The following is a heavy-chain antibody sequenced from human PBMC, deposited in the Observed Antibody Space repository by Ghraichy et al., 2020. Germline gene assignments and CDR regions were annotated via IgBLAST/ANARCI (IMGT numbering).Heavy chain of an antibody. CDR2: IYYSGST. CDR3: ARQSAVTRPNFDY. D-gene: IGHD4-17*01. Sequence: SQTLSLTCTVSGGSISSSSYYWGWIRQPPGKGLEWIGSIYYSGSTYYNPSLKTRVTISVDTSKNQLSLKLNSVTAADTAVYYCARQSAVTRPNFDYWGQGTLVTVSS. V-gene: IGHV4-39*01. J-gene: IGHJ4*02. CDR1: GGSISSSSYY.